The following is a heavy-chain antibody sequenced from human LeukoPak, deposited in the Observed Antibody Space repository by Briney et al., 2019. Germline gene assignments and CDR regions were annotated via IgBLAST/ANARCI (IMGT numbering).Heavy chain of an antibody. Sequence: GGSLRLSCAASGFIFNNFAMSWVRQALGQGLEWVSAIDGYADNTYYADSVKGRFTISRDNAQSTLSLQMTSLRVEDTGVYYCAKDPVVRTSGWYRNWFDRWGRGTLVTVSS. CDR3: AKDPVVRTSGWYRNWFDR. J-gene: IGHJ5*02. D-gene: IGHD6-19*01. CDR2: IDGYADNT. V-gene: IGHV3-23*01. CDR1: GFIFNNFA.